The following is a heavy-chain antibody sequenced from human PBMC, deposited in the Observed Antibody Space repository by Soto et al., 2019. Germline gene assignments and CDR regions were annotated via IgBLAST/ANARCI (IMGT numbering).Heavy chain of an antibody. D-gene: IGHD2-15*01. CDR3: ARAYRAVSRAAIDY. CDR1: GFTFSSYA. CDR2: ISYDGSNK. Sequence: QVQPVESGGGVVQPGRSLRLSCAASGFTFSSYAMHWVRQAPGKGLEWVAVISYDGSNKYYADSVKGRFTISRDNSKNTLYLQMNSLRAEDTAVYYCARAYRAVSRAAIDYWGQGTLVTVSS. V-gene: IGHV3-30-3*01. J-gene: IGHJ4*02.